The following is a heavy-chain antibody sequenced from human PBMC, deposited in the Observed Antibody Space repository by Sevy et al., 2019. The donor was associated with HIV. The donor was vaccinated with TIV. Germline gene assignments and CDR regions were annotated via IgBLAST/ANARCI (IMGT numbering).Heavy chain of an antibody. Sequence: ASVKVSCKASGVTFSSYYAVSWVRQAPGQGLEWLGGIIPIFGATQYPQEFQGRLTITADESTSTVSMDLSGLRSEDSAVYYCAIGQVQWLQHVDYQYYMEVWGKGTTVTVSS. CDR3: AIGQVQWLQHVDYQYYMEV. V-gene: IGHV1-69*13. CDR1: GVTFSSYYA. CDR2: IIPIFGAT. J-gene: IGHJ6*03. D-gene: IGHD5-12*01.